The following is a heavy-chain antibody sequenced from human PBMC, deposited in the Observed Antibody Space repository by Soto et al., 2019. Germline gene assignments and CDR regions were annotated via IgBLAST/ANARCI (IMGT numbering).Heavy chain of an antibody. J-gene: IGHJ4*02. CDR1: GFTFSSYA. Sequence: QVQLVESGGGVVQPGRSLRLSCAASGFTFSSYAMHWVRQAPGKGLEWVAVISYDGSNKYYADSVKGRFTISRDNSKNTLYLQMNSLRAGDTAVYYCARDWDYGDYFDYWGQGTLVTVSS. CDR2: ISYDGSNK. V-gene: IGHV3-30-3*01. D-gene: IGHD4-17*01. CDR3: ARDWDYGDYFDY.